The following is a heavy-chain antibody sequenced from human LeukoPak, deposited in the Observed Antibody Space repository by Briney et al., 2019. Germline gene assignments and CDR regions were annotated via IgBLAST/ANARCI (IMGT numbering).Heavy chain of an antibody. CDR1: GFTFGDYA. Sequence: GGSLRLSCTASGFTFGDYAMSWVRQAPGKGLEWVGFIRSKAYGGTTEYAASVKGRFTISRDDSKSIAYLQMNSLKTEDTAVYYCTREPPEWLALLDYWGQGTLVTFSS. J-gene: IGHJ4*02. CDR3: TREPPEWLALLDY. V-gene: IGHV3-49*04. CDR2: IRSKAYGGTT. D-gene: IGHD6-19*01.